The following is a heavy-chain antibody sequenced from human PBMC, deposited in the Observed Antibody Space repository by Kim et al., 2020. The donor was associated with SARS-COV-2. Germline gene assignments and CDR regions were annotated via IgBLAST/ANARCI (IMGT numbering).Heavy chain of an antibody. CDR2: IYYSGST. J-gene: IGHJ6*02. Sequence: SETLSLTCTVSGGSISSSSYYWGWIRQPPGKGLEWIGSIYYSGSTYYNPSLKSRVTISVDTSKNQFSLKLSSVTAADTAVYYCARHTAVWVTIFGVAPKQMDVWGQGTTVTVSS. CDR1: GGSISSSSYY. V-gene: IGHV4-39*01. D-gene: IGHD3-3*01. CDR3: ARHTAVWVTIFGVAPKQMDV.